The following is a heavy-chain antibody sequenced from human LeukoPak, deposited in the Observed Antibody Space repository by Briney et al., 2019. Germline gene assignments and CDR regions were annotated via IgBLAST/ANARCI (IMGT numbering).Heavy chain of an antibody. CDR1: GYTFTGYY. CDR2: INPNSGGT. V-gene: IGHV1-2*02. D-gene: IGHD2-2*01. CDR3: ARAPMGYQLLRHYYYYMDV. J-gene: IGHJ6*03. Sequence: GASVKVSCKASGYTFTGYYMHWVRQAPGQGLEWMGWINPNSGGTNYAQKFQGRVTMTRDTSISTAYMELSRLRSDDTAVYYCARAPMGYQLLRHYYYYMDVWGKGTTVTVSS.